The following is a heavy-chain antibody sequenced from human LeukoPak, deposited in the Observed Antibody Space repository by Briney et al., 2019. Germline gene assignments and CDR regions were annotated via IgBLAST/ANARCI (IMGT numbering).Heavy chain of an antibody. CDR3: AKEVASYFDY. CDR2: ISGSSSYI. V-gene: IGHV3-21*01. Sequence: GGSLRLSYAASGFTFSTYNMNWVRQAPGKGLEWVSSISGSSSYIYYADSVKGRFSISRDNAKNSLYLQMNSLRAEDTAVYYCAKEVASYFDYWGQGTLVTVSS. D-gene: IGHD2-21*01. CDR1: GFTFSTYN. J-gene: IGHJ4*02.